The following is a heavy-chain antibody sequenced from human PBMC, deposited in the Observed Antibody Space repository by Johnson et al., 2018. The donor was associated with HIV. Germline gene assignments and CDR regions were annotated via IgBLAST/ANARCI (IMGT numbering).Heavy chain of an antibody. V-gene: IGHV3-64*01. CDR3: AKGIVVGVRAFDI. J-gene: IGHJ3*02. CDR2: MRSNGGST. Sequence: VQLVESGGGLVQPGGSMRLTCASSGFTFSSYAMHWVRPAPGQGLEYVSAMRSNGGSTYSANYVKGRFTNSRDYSTNTLYLQMHSLRAEDTAVYYCAKGIVVGVRAFDIWGQGTMVTVSS. CDR1: GFTFSSYA. D-gene: IGHD3-22*01.